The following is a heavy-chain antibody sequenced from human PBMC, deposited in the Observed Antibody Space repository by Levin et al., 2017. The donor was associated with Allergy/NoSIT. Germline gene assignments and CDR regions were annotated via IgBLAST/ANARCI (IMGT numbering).Heavy chain of an antibody. CDR2: IKQDGSEK. V-gene: IGHV3-7*04. J-gene: IGHJ4*02. CDR1: GFTFSNYW. D-gene: IGHD3-22*01. CDR3: ARGKPYYDDSGYYAFDN. Sequence: GGSLRLSCAASGFTFSNYWMTWVRQAPGKGLEWVANIKQDGSEKYYVDSVKGRFTISRDNAKNSLYLQMNSLRAEDTAVYYCARGKPYYDDSGYYAFDNWGQGTLVTVSS.